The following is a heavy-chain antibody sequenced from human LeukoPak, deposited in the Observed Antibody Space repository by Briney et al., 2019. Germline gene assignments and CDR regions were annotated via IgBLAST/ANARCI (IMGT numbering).Heavy chain of an antibody. V-gene: IGHV3-30-3*01. CDR2: ISYDGYDR. CDR1: GFTFNDYA. Sequence: SGGSLRLSCAASGFTFNDYAMYWVRQTPGKGLEWVTLISYDGYDRSYADSVRGRFTISRDNSKNTLYLQMDSLRSEDTAVYYCARDRSGGYSSSWYIFDYWGQGTLVTVSS. D-gene: IGHD6-13*01. J-gene: IGHJ4*02. CDR3: ARDRSGGYSSSWYIFDY.